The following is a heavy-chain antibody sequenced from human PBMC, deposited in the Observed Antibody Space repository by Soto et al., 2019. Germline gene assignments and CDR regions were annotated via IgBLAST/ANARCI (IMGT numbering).Heavy chain of an antibody. CDR2: IYYSGST. Sequence: SETLSLTCTVPGGSISSSSYYWGWIRQPPGKGLEWIGSIYYSGSTYYNPSLKSRVTISVDTSKNQFSLKLSSVTAADTAVYYCARLYDFWSGYCDYWGQGTLVTVSS. CDR1: GGSISSSSYY. J-gene: IGHJ4*02. D-gene: IGHD3-3*01. CDR3: ARLYDFWSGYCDY. V-gene: IGHV4-39*01.